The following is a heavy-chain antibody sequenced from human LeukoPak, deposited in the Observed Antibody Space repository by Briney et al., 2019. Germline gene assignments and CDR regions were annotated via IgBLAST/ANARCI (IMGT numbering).Heavy chain of an antibody. CDR3: ARDFGSYYGSAFDI. Sequence: PGGSLRLSCAASGFTFSSYEMNWVRQAPGKGLEWVSYISSSGSTIYHADSVKGRFTISRDNAKNSLYLQMNSLRAEDTAVYYCARDFGSYYGSAFDIWAKGQWSPSLQ. CDR1: GFTFSSYE. D-gene: IGHD1-26*01. CDR2: ISSSGSTI. V-gene: IGHV3-48*03. J-gene: IGHJ3*02.